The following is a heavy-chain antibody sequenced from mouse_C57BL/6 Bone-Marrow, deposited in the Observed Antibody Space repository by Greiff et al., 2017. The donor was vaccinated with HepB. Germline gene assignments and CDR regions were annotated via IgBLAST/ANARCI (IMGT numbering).Heavy chain of an antibody. J-gene: IGHJ1*03. Sequence: DVKLVESGGGLVQPGGSLKLSCAASGFTFSDYYMYWVRQTPEKRLEWVAYISNGGGSTYYPDTVKGRFTISRDNAKNTLYLQMSRLKSEDTAMYYCARLYYYGSSYWYFDVWGTGTTVTVSS. CDR2: ISNGGGST. CDR3: ARLYYYGSSYWYFDV. D-gene: IGHD1-1*01. V-gene: IGHV5-12*01. CDR1: GFTFSDYY.